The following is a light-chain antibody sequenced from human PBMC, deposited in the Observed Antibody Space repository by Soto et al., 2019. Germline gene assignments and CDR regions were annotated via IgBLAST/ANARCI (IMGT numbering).Light chain of an antibody. CDR3: FLPYSEAVV. J-gene: IGLJ2*01. CDR1: TGAVTSGHY. V-gene: IGLV7-46*01. CDR2: DTS. Sequence: QAVVTQEPSLTVSPGGTVTLTCGSSTGAVTSGHYPYWFQQKPGQAPRTLIDDTSNKHSWTPARFSGSLLGGKAALTLSGAQPEDGAAYYCFLPYSEAVVFGGGPKLTV.